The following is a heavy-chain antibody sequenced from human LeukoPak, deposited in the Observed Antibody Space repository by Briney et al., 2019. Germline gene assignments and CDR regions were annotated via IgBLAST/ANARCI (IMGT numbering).Heavy chain of an antibody. J-gene: IGHJ4*02. CDR3: ARDIEAAGLFLDY. CDR2: MKYDGRET. CDR1: GFTFGSYW. Sequence: GGSRRPSWPAYGFTFGSYWMRCVRQAHGRWLEWVAKMKYDGRETSYVGSMKGRFTISRDNAKNSLYLQMNSLRAEDTAVYYSARDIEAAGLFLDYWGQGTLVTVSS. D-gene: IGHD6-13*01. V-gene: IGHV3-7*01.